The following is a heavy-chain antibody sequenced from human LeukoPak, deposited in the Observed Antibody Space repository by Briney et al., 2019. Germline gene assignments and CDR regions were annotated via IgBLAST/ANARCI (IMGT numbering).Heavy chain of an antibody. V-gene: IGHV4-4*07. D-gene: IGHD6-13*01. CDR3: AREPSSTWYLYYYMDV. CDR1: GGSISSYY. J-gene: IGHJ6*03. CDR2: IYTSGST. Sequence: SETLSPTCTVSGGSISSYYWSWIRQPAGKGLEWIGRIYTSGSTNYNPSLKSRVTMSVDTSKNQFSLKLSSVTAADTAVYYCAREPSSTWYLYYYMDVWGKGATVTVSS.